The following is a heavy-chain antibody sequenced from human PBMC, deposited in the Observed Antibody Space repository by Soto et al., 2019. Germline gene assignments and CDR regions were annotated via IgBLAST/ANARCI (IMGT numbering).Heavy chain of an antibody. J-gene: IGHJ6*02. Sequence: VKVACNASWGTVSSYAFIWVRQAPGQGLEWMGGIIPIFGTANYAQKFQCRVTITADESTSTAYMELSSLRSEDTAVYYCAREISGSYYYYGMDVWGQGTTVTVSS. CDR2: IIPIFGTA. CDR3: AREISGSYYYYGMDV. CDR1: WGTVSSYA. V-gene: IGHV1-69*01. D-gene: IGHD1-26*01.